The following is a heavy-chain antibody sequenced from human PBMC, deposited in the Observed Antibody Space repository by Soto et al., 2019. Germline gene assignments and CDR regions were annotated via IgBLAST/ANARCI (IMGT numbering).Heavy chain of an antibody. CDR1: GGSFSGYY. D-gene: IGHD2-15*01. V-gene: IGHV4-34*01. CDR2: INHSGST. J-gene: IGHJ5*02. Sequence: SETLSLTCAVYGGSFSGYYWSWIRQPPGKGLERIGEINHSGSTNYNPSLKSRVTISVDTSKNQFSLKLSSVTAADTAVYYCARGGYCSGGSCYRPPGLKWFDPWGQGTLVTVS. CDR3: ARGGYCSGGSCYRPPGLKWFDP.